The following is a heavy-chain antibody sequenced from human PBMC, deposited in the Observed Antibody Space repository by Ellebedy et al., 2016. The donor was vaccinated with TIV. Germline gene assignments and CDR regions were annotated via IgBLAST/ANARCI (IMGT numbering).Heavy chain of an antibody. CDR3: ARHKKVPNFDF. CDR1: GDSISSLY. J-gene: IGHJ4*02. Sequence: GSLRLXXSVSGDSISSLYCAWIRQPPGKGLEWIGIIHYSESTNYNPSLKSRLTISLDTSRNQFSLKVSSVTAADTAVYYCARHKKVPNFDFWGQGTLVTVSS. V-gene: IGHV4-59*08. D-gene: IGHD2-2*01. CDR2: IHYSEST.